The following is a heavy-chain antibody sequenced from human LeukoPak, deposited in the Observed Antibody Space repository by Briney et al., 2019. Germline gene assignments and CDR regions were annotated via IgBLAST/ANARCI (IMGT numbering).Heavy chain of an antibody. Sequence: PGGSLRLSCAASGFTFSSYGMHWVRQAPGKGLEWVAFIRYDGSNKYYADSVKGRFTISRDNSKNTLYLQMNSLRAEDTAVYYCAKDLDSSGLSSFDYWGQGTLVTVSS. CDR3: AKDLDSSGLSSFDY. CDR2: IRYDGSNK. D-gene: IGHD3-22*01. V-gene: IGHV3-30*02. J-gene: IGHJ4*02. CDR1: GFTFSSYG.